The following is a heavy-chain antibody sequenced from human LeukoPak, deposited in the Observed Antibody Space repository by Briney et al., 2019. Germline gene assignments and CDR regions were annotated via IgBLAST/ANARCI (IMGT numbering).Heavy chain of an antibody. V-gene: IGHV3-43*01. CDR1: GFTFSSYW. CDR3: AKGSDIVATGGGNFDY. Sequence: GGSLRLSCAASGFTFSSYWMSWVRQAPGKGLEWVSLISWDGGSTYYADSVKGRFTISRDNSKNPLYLEINSLRTEDTALYYCAKGSDIVATGGGNFDYWGQGTLVTVSS. J-gene: IGHJ4*02. D-gene: IGHD5-12*01. CDR2: ISWDGGST.